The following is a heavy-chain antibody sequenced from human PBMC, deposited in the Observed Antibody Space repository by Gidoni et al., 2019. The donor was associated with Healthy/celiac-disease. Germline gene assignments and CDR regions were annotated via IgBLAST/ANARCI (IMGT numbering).Heavy chain of an antibody. J-gene: IGHJ6*02. D-gene: IGHD6-6*01. Sequence: EVQLVQSGAELKKPGESLKISCKGSGYSFTSYWIGCVRQTPGKGLEWMGIIYPGDSDTRYSPSFQGQVTIAADKSISTAYLQWSSLKASDTAMYYCARLTIAARHYYYYGMDVWGQGTTVTVSS. V-gene: IGHV5-51*01. CDR3: ARLTIAARHYYYYGMDV. CDR1: GYSFTSYW. CDR2: IYPGDSDT.